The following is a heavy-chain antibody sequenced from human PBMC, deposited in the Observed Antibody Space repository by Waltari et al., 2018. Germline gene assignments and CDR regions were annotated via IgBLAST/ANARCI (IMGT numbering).Heavy chain of an antibody. CDR2: INPNSGCT. CDR1: GYTFTGYY. J-gene: IGHJ4*02. Sequence: QVQLVQSGAEVKKPGASVKVSCKASGYTFTGYYMHWVRRAAGQGLGWMVWINPNSGCTNFAQTFQGRATRSRDTSISTAYMERSRLRSDDTAVYYCATSPSYCSSTSCYNDYWGQGTLVTVSS. CDR3: ATSPSYCSSTSCYNDY. V-gene: IGHV1-2*02. D-gene: IGHD2-2*02.